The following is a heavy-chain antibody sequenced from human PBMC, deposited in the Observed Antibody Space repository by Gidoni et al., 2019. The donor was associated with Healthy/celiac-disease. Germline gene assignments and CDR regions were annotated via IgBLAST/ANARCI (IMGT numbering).Heavy chain of an antibody. CDR3: AKDTSGGGDYEGGFDY. J-gene: IGHJ4*02. CDR2: ISWNSGSI. Sequence: EVQLVESGGGWVHPGRSLRLSCPDSGFTFADFAMHWVRQAPGKGLEWVLGISWNSGSIGYADTVKGRFTISRDNVKNSLYLQMNSRRAEDTALYYCAKDTSGGGDYEGGFDYWGQGTLVTVSS. V-gene: IGHV3-9*01. D-gene: IGHD4-17*01. CDR1: GFTFADFA.